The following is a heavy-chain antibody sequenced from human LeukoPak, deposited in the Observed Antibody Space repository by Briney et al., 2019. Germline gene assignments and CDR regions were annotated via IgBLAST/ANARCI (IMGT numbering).Heavy chain of an antibody. D-gene: IGHD3-22*01. J-gene: IGHJ5*02. CDR3: ARDLPVYYYDSSGYP. Sequence: GGSLRLSCAASGFTFSSYWMSWVRQAPGKGLEWVANIKQDGSEKYYVDSVKGRFTISRDNAKNSLYLQMNSLRAEDTAVYYCARDLPVYYYDSSGYPWGQGTLVTVSS. V-gene: IGHV3-7*01. CDR2: IKQDGSEK. CDR1: GFTFSSYW.